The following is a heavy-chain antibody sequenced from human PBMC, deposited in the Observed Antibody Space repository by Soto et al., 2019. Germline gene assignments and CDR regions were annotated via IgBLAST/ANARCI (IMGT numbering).Heavy chain of an antibody. CDR2: VYYSGST. CDR1: GDSMHNYY. V-gene: IGHV4-59*01. Sequence: QVQLQESGPGLVKPSETLSLTCTVSGDSMHNYYWSWIRQPPGRGLEWIGDVYYSGSTNYMPSVSSRVLRSVDTSKNQFSLSLTSVTAADTAVYYCARESHCSSTSCTFDSWGQGTLVTVSS. CDR3: ARESHCSSTSCTFDS. D-gene: IGHD2-2*01. J-gene: IGHJ4*02.